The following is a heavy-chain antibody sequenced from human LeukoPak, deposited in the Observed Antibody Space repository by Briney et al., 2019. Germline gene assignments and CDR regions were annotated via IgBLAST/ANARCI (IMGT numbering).Heavy chain of an antibody. J-gene: IGHJ5*02. D-gene: IGHD4-23*01. CDR2: IYPGDSDT. CDR3: ARRHRGGGNSWVWFDP. CDR1: GYSFTSYW. V-gene: IGHV5-51*01. Sequence: GESLKIPCKGSGYSFTSYWIGWVRQMPGKGLEWMGIIYPGDSDTRYSPSFQGQVTISADKSISTAYLQWSSLKASDTAMYYCARRHRGGGNSWVWFDPWGQGTLVTVSS.